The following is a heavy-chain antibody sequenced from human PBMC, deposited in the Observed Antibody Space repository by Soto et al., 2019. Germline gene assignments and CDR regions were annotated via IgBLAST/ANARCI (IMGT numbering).Heavy chain of an antibody. CDR3: AKAANRALVASRIDY. CDR2: ISGGGGST. Sequence: EVQLLESGGDLVQPGGSLRLSCTASGSTFNTYAMSWVRQAPGKGLEWISAISGGGGSTYYADSVKGRFSISRDNSKNTLSLQMNTLRAEDTAVYFCAKAANRALVASRIDYWGQGTLVTVSS. J-gene: IGHJ4*02. D-gene: IGHD2-15*01. CDR1: GSTFNTYA. V-gene: IGHV3-23*01.